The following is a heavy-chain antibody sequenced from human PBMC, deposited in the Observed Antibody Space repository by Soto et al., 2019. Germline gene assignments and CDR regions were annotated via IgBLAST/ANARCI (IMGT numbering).Heavy chain of an antibody. D-gene: IGHD5-18*01. Sequence: SGGSLRLSCAASGFTFSSYWMHWVRQAPGKGLVWVSRINSDGSSTSYADSVKGRFTISRDNAKNTLYLQMNSLRAEDTAVYYFARGILGYSYGIYYYYYGMDVWGQGTTVTVSS. CDR3: ARGILGYSYGIYYYYYGMDV. CDR2: INSDGSST. J-gene: IGHJ6*02. CDR1: GFTFSSYW. V-gene: IGHV3-74*01.